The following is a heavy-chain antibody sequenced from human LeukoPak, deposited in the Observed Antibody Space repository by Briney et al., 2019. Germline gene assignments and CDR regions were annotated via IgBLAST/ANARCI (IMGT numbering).Heavy chain of an antibody. CDR3: AKFYDISTGYFDC. D-gene: IGHD3-9*01. J-gene: IGHJ4*02. CDR2: ISGRGGST. V-gene: IGHV3-23*01. Sequence: RGSLRLSCAASGFTFSSYAMTWVRQAPGKGLEWVSTISGRGGSTYYADSVKGRFTISRDNSKNTLYLQMNSLRAEDTAVYYCAKFYDISTGYFDCWGQGTLVTVSS. CDR1: GFTFSSYA.